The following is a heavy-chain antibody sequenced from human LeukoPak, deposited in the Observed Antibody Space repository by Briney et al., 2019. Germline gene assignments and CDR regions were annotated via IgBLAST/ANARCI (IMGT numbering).Heavy chain of an antibody. Sequence: SETLSLTCTVSGGSISSSSYYWDWVRQPPGKGLEWVGRIYTSGSTNYNPSLKSRVTMSVDTSKNQFSLKLSSVTAADTAVYYCARGYYDSSGSNYYMDVWGKGTTVTVSS. D-gene: IGHD3-22*01. CDR2: IYTSGST. CDR1: GGSISSSSYY. J-gene: IGHJ6*03. V-gene: IGHV4-61*02. CDR3: ARGYYDSSGSNYYMDV.